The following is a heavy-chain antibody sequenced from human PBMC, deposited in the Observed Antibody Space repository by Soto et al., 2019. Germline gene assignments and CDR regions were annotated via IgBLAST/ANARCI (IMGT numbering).Heavy chain of an antibody. CDR2: IYRDGST. Sequence: LVESGGGLIQPGGSLRLSCAASEFTVSSNYMTWVRQAPGKGLEWVSVIYRDGSTFYADSAKGRFTIFRDESKNTVFLQMNSLRSEDTAVYYCARAPYSGSYRSSHDAFDIWGQGTMVTVSA. J-gene: IGHJ3*02. CDR1: EFTVSSNY. CDR3: ARAPYSGSYRSSHDAFDI. D-gene: IGHD5-12*01. V-gene: IGHV3-53*01.